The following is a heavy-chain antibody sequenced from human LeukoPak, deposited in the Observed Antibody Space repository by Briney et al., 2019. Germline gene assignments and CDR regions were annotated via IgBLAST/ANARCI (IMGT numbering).Heavy chain of an antibody. CDR2: IYPKSGGT. CDR1: GYTFDDHY. V-gene: IGHV1-2*02. D-gene: IGHD3-9*01. J-gene: IGHJ5*02. CDR3: ARVSTSGYRDWLDP. Sequence: ASVKVSCKASGYTFDDHYIHWVRQAPGHGLEWMGWIYPKSGGTNYAQKFQGRVTMTRDTSNTTAYMELTRIKFDDTAVYYCARVSTSGYRDWLDPWGQGTLVTVSS.